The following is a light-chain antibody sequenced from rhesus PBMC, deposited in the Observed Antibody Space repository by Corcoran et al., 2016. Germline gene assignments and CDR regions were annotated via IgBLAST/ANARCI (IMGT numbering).Light chain of an antibody. CDR2: RAS. J-gene: IGKJ1*01. CDR3: QQHDNSPWT. Sequence: DIQMTQSPSSLSASVGDRVTITCRASQDISNWLAWYQQKPGKAPKLLIFRASNLETGVPSRFSGSGAGTDFTLTISSLQPEDIATNYCQQHDNSPWTFGQGTKVEIK. V-gene: IGKV1-69*01. CDR1: QDISNW.